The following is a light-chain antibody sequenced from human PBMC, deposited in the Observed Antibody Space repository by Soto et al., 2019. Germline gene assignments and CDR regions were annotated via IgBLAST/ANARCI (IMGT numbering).Light chain of an antibody. Sequence: DIQMTQSPSTLSASVGDRVTITCRASQSISSWLAWYQQKPGKAPKLLIYKASSLESGVPSRFSGSGSGTDFTITSSSLQADDFATYYWQQYNSYWTFGQGTKLEIK. CDR1: QSISSW. CDR3: QQYNSYWT. CDR2: KAS. V-gene: IGKV1-5*03. J-gene: IGKJ1*01.